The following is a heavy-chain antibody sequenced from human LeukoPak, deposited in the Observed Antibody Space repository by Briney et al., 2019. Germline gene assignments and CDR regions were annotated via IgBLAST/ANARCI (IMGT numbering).Heavy chain of an antibody. J-gene: IGHJ4*02. V-gene: IGHV4-31*03. CDR2: IYYSGST. CDR1: GGSISSGGYY. Sequence: SETLSLTCTVSGGSISSGGYYWSWIRQHPGKGLEWIGYIYYSGSTYYNPSLKSRVTISVDTSKNQFSLKLSSVTAADTAVYYCARETDSSGYYYDVFDYWGQGTLVTVSS. CDR3: ARETDSSGYYYDVFDY. D-gene: IGHD3-22*01.